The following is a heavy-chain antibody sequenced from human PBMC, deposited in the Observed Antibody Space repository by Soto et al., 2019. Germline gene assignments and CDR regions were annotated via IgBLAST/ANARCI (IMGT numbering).Heavy chain of an antibody. CDR1: GGSISSSSYY. D-gene: IGHD5-18*01. J-gene: IGHJ4*02. V-gene: IGHV4-39*01. CDR2: IYYSGST. Sequence: SETLSLTCTVSGGSISSSSYYWGWIRQPPGKGLEWIGSIYYSGSTYYNPSLKSRVTISVDTSKNQFSLKLSSVTAADTAVYYCARRGYSYGYYFDYWGQGTLVTVSS. CDR3: ARRGYSYGYYFDY.